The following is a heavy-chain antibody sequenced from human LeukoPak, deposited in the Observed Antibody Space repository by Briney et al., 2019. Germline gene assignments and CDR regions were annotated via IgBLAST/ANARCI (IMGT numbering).Heavy chain of an antibody. Sequence: GGSLRLSCAASGFTFNSYTMHWVRQAPGKGLEWVALTLYDGSKEYYADSVKGRFTISRDNSKNTLFLQMNSLRAEDTAVYYCARDKDLYANYYFDYWGQGTLVTVSS. D-gene: IGHD5/OR15-5a*01. J-gene: IGHJ4*02. V-gene: IGHV3-30-3*01. CDR3: ARDKDLYANYYFDY. CDR1: GFTFNSYT. CDR2: TLYDGSKE.